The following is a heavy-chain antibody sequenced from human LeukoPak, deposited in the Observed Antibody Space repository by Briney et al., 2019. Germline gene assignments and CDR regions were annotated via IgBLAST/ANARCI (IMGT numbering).Heavy chain of an antibody. CDR3: ARGGFWRGSGYPYYFDY. Sequence: GGSLRLSCEASGFTFSSYGISWVRQAPGQGLEWMGWISAYNGNTNYAQKLQGRVTMTTDTSTSTAYMELRSLRSDDTAVYYCARGGFWRGSGYPYYFDYWGQGTLVTVSS. CDR1: GFTFSSYG. J-gene: IGHJ4*02. D-gene: IGHD3-3*01. V-gene: IGHV1-18*01. CDR2: ISAYNGNT.